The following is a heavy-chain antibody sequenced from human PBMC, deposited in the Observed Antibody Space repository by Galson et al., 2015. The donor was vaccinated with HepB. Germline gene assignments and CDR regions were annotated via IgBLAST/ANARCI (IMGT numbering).Heavy chain of an antibody. J-gene: IGHJ6*03. CDR3: TTLAIYDFWSGYYVMDYYYYMDV. CDR2: IKSIRDGGTT. Sequence: SLRLSCAASGFTSSNAWMNWVRQAPGKGLEWVGRIKSIRDGGTTDYAAPVKGRFTISRDDSKNTLYLQMNSLKTEDTAVDYCTTLAIYDFWSGYYVMDYYYYMDVWGKGTTVTVSS. CDR1: GFTSSNAW. V-gene: IGHV3-15*01. D-gene: IGHD3-3*01.